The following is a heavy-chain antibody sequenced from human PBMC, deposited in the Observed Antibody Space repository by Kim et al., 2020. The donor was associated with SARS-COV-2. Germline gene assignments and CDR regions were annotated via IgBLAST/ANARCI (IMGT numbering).Heavy chain of an antibody. D-gene: IGHD3-10*01. CDR3: AKDFIPRNGSFDAFDI. CDR2: IGVGGDPT. Sequence: GGSLRLSCAASGFTFSEYAMNWVRQTPGKGLEWVSHIGVGGDPTDYADSVRGRFTISSDNSKNTLYLHMSSLRADDSAIYYCAKDFIPRNGSFDAFDIWG. CDR1: GFTFSEYA. V-gene: IGHV3-23*01. J-gene: IGHJ3*02.